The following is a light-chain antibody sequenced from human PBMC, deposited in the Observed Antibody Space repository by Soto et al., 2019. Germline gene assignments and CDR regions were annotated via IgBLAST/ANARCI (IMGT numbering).Light chain of an antibody. J-gene: IGKJ4*01. CDR2: DTY. Sequence: EVLMRQSPSTLFVFPVQGATLSCRAIQGIGDTLAWYQHKPGQNHRRIIYDTYTRATGVKTRFSGSRSGAEFTLTIKSLQSEDFAVYYCQHSNNWPLTCGGGHQV. V-gene: IGKV3-15*01. CDR3: QHSNNWPLT. CDR1: QGIGDT.